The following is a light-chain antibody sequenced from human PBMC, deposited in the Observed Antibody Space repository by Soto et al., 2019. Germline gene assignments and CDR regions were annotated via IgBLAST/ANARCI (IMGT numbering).Light chain of an antibody. Sequence: VHMTQSPSTLSASVGDRFTITCRASQSISVWLAWYQQKPGKAPNLLIYDAYILQSGVPLRFSGSGSGTELTITISSMQPDDFETYYCQQYHNYLWKFGQGTKVDIK. CDR2: DAY. V-gene: IGKV1-5*01. J-gene: IGKJ1*01. CDR3: QQYHNYLWK. CDR1: QSISVW.